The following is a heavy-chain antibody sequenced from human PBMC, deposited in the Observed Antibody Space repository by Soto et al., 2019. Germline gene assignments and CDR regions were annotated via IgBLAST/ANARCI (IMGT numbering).Heavy chain of an antibody. CDR1: GDTFTDYY. V-gene: IGHV1-46*01. J-gene: IGHJ4*02. D-gene: IGHD2-21*02. CDR2: VNPSGGHT. CDR3: ARGGHVVVVTAALDY. Sequence: QVQLMQSGAEVKKPGASVKVSCKASGDTFTDYYIHWVRQAPGQGLEWMGTVNPSGGHTTYAQHFRGRVTMPRDTSTSTLYMELTSLTSDYTAIYYCARGGHVVVVTAALDYWGQGTLVTVSS.